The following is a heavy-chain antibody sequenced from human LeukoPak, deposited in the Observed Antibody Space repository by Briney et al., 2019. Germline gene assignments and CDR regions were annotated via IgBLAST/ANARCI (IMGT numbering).Heavy chain of an antibody. D-gene: IGHD5-12*01. J-gene: IGHJ4*02. CDR3: ARGYSGYDPTYFDY. CDR1: GGTFSSYA. V-gene: IGHV1-69*05. CDR2: IIPIFGTA. Sequence: GASVKVSCKASGGTFSSYAISWVRQAPGQGLEWMGGIIPIFGTANYAQKFQGRVTITTDESTSTAYMELSSLRSEDTAVYYCARGYSGYDPTYFDYWGQGTLVTVSS.